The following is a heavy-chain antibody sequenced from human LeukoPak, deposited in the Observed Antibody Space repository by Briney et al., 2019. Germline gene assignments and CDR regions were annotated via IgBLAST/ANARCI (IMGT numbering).Heavy chain of an antibody. CDR2: INQSGST. Sequence: PSQTLSLTCSVSGGSLSPYYWSWIRQPPGGGLEWLGEINQSGSTNYNPSLKSRVTISVEKFKNHFSLEVTSVTAADTAIYYCATLGGLYYESHGYPDFDHWGQGTLVTVSS. CDR3: ATLGGLYYESHGYPDFDH. V-gene: IGHV4-34*01. CDR1: GGSLSPYY. D-gene: IGHD3-22*01. J-gene: IGHJ4*02.